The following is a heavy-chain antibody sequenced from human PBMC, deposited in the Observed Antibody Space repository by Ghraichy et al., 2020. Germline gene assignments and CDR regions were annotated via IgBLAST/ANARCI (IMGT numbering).Heavy chain of an antibody. CDR1: GFTFSNYD. J-gene: IGHJ4*02. V-gene: IGHV3-48*03. CDR3: ARGPPLN. Sequence: GESLNISCAASGFTFSNYDMNRVRQAPGKGLEWVSYISSSGGTMYADSVKGRFTISRDNAKNSLYLQMSSLRAEDTAIYYCARGPPLNWGQGTLVTVSS. CDR2: ISSSGGTM.